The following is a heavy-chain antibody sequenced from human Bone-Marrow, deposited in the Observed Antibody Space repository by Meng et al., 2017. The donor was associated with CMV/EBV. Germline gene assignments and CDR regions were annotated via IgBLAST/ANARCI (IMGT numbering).Heavy chain of an antibody. CDR1: GFTFSTYA. CDR3: AREYGSLRSYYFYGMDV. Sequence: GESLKISCAASGFTFSTYAMHWVRQAPGKGLEWVGVISYDGSKKYYADSVKGRFTISGDNSKDTFYLQMNSLRTEDTALYYCAREYGSLRSYYFYGMDVWGQGTTVTVSS. V-gene: IGHV3-30-3*01. D-gene: IGHD4-17*01. J-gene: IGHJ6*02. CDR2: ISYDGSKK.